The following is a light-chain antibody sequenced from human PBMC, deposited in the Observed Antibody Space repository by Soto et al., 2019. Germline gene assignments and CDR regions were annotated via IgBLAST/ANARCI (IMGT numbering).Light chain of an antibody. CDR2: EVN. CDR1: SSDIGTYNY. J-gene: IGLJ1*01. Sequence: QSVLTQPASVSGSPGQSITVSCTGTSSDIGTYNYVSWYQQHPGKAPKVIIYEVNNRPSGVSNRFSGSKSGNTASLTISGLQAEDEADSYCASFTTSSTRVFGTGTKLTVL. V-gene: IGLV2-14*01. CDR3: ASFTTSSTRV.